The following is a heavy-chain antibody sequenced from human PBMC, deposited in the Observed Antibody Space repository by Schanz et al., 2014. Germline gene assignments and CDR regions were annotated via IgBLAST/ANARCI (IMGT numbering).Heavy chain of an antibody. CDR1: GFIFSNYG. CDR2: IWNNGVTK. CDR3: AKQIHYDILTVTRN. V-gene: IGHV3-33*03. D-gene: IGHD3-9*01. J-gene: IGHJ4*02. Sequence: QVQLVESGGGVVQPGGSPRLSCAASGFIFSNYGMHWVRQAPGKGLEWVAVIWNNGVTKYYADSVRGRFTISRDRFQNTLYLRMSSLRAEDTAVYYCAKQIHYDILTVTRNWGQGTLVTVSS.